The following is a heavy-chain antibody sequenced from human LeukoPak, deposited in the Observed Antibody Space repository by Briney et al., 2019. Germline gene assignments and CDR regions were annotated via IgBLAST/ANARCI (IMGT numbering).Heavy chain of an antibody. D-gene: IGHD6-19*01. Sequence: GGSLRLSCAASGFTFDDYAMHWVRQAPGKGLEWVSLISWDGGSTYYADSVKGRFTISRDNSKNSLYLQMNSLRAEDTALYYCAKDNPSSGWSHYIGMDVWGQGTTVTVSS. CDR2: ISWDGGST. J-gene: IGHJ6*02. CDR1: GFTFDDYA. CDR3: AKDNPSSGWSHYIGMDV. V-gene: IGHV3-43D*03.